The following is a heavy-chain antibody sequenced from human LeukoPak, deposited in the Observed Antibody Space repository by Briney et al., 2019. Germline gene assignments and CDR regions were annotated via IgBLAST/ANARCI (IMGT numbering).Heavy chain of an antibody. CDR1: GFTFSSYS. J-gene: IGHJ4*02. CDR3: AREPFWSGYYSNLHFDY. D-gene: IGHD3-3*01. V-gene: IGHV3-21*01. CDR2: ISSSSSYI. Sequence: PGGSLRLSCAASGFTFSSYSMNWVRQAPGKGLEWVSSISSSSSYIYYADSVKGRFTISRDNTKNSLYLQMNSLRAEDTAVYYCAREPFWSGYYSNLHFDYWGRGVLVTVSS.